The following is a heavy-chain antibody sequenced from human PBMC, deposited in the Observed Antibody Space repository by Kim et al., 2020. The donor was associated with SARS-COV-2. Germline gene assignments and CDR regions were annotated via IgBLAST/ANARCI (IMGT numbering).Heavy chain of an antibody. Sequence: ASVKVSCKASGYTFTSYAMHWVRQAPGQRLEWMGWINAGNGNTKYSQKFQGRVTITRDTSASTAYMELSSLRSEDTAVYYCARGEGGYSGYDYPFDYWGQGTLVTVSS. D-gene: IGHD5-12*01. J-gene: IGHJ4*02. CDR3: ARGEGGYSGYDYPFDY. CDR2: INAGNGNT. V-gene: IGHV1-3*01. CDR1: GYTFTSYA.